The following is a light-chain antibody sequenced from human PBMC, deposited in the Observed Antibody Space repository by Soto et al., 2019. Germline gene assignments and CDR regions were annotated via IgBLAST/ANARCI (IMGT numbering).Light chain of an antibody. CDR1: SSDVGNYKY. Sequence: QSVLTQPASVSGSPGQAITISCTGTSSDVGNYKYVSWYQQHPGKAPKLMIYEVSNRPSGVSNRFSGSKSGNTASLTISGLQAEDETDYYCFSYTSSGTYVFGTGTKV. CDR3: FSYTSSGTYV. V-gene: IGLV2-14*01. CDR2: EVS. J-gene: IGLJ1*01.